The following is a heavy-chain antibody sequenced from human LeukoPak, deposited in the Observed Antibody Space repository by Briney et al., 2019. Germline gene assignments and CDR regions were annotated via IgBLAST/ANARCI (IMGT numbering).Heavy chain of an antibody. CDR2: ISYDGSNK. CDR3: AKDYYYDSNHFDY. CDR1: GFTFDDYG. V-gene: IGHV3-30*18. Sequence: GGSLRLSCAASGFTFDDYGMSWVRQAPGKGLEWVAVISYDGSNKYYADSVKGRFTISRDNSKNTLYLQMNSLRAEDTAVYYCAKDYYYDSNHFDYWGQGTLVTVSS. J-gene: IGHJ4*02. D-gene: IGHD3-22*01.